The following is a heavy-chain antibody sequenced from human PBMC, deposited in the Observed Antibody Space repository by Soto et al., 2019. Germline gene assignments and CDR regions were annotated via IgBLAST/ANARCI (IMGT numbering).Heavy chain of an antibody. V-gene: IGHV3-21*01. J-gene: IGHJ4*02. CDR1: GFTFNTYS. D-gene: IGHD3-10*01. CDR3: ASLSRFALDY. Sequence: GGSRRLSCAASGFTFNTYSMNWVRQAPGKGLEXVSXISXXXXXIXXTDSVKGRFTISRDNAKNSLYLQMNSLRAEDTAVYYCASLSRFALDYWGQGTLVTVSS. CDR2: ISXXXXXI.